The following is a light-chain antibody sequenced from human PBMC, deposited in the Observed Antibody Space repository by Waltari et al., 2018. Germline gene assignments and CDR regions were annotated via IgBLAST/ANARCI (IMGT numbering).Light chain of an antibody. J-gene: IGKJ1*01. CDR1: QYISTY. CDR2: AAS. CDR3: QQSYDTPRT. V-gene: IGKV1-39*01. Sequence: QITQSPSSLSASVGDRVTITCRASQYISTYLNWYQQKPGKGPKLLIYAASTLQSGVPSRFSGSGSGTDFTFTISSLQLEDFATYCCQQSYDTPRTFGQGTKVEVK.